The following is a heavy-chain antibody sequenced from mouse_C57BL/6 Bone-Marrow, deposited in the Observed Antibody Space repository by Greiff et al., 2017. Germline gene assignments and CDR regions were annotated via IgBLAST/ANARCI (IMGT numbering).Heavy chain of an antibody. V-gene: IGHV5-9*01. CDR3: SRQVTTVLATKYFDV. D-gene: IGHD1-1*01. CDR1: GFTFSSYT. CDR2: ISGGGGNT. J-gene: IGHJ1*03. Sequence: VQLKESGGGLVKPGGSLKLSCAASGFTFSSYTMSWVRQTPEKRLQWVAAISGGGGNTYYPDSVKGRFTISRDNDKNILYQPMSSLRSEDTALYYCSRQVTTVLATKYFDVWGTGPTVTVSS.